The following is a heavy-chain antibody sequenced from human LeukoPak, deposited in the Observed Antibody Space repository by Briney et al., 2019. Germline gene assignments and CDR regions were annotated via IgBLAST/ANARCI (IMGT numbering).Heavy chain of an antibody. V-gene: IGHV3-7*01. CDR3: AKDVVGQQWPENY. J-gene: IGHJ4*02. CDR1: GFTASDHW. CDR2: IKQDDTEK. D-gene: IGHD6-19*01. Sequence: GGSLRLSCAASGFTASDHWMNWVRQAPGKGLEWVANIKQDDTEKYFVDSVEGRFTISRDNSKNTLYLQMNSLRGEDTAVYYCAKDVVGQQWPENYWGQGTLVTVSS.